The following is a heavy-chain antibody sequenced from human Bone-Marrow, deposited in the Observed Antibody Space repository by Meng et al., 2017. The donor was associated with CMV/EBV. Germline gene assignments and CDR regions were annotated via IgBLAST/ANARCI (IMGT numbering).Heavy chain of an antibody. CDR1: GFTFRSYG. D-gene: IGHD3-3*02. CDR2: ILYDESNK. Sequence: GESLKISCAASGFTFRSYGMHWVRQAPGKGLEWVAFILYDESNKYYGDSVKGRFTIFRDNAYNTLFLQMDSLRAEDTAVYYCAKDRWPIRHWGQGTLVTVPS. CDR3: AKDRWPIRH. V-gene: IGHV3-30*02. J-gene: IGHJ4*02.